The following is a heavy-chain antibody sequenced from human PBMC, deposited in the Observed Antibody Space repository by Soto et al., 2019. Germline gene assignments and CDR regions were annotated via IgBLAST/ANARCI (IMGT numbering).Heavy chain of an antibody. D-gene: IGHD3-22*01. V-gene: IGHV1-69*13. CDR1: GGTFSSYA. CDR3: ARDAVDYCDSSGYYGFDP. J-gene: IGHJ5*02. CDR2: IIPIFGTA. Sequence: VASVKVSCKASGGTFSSYAISWVRQAPGQGLEWMGGIIPIFGTANYAQKFQGRVTITADESTSTAYMELSSLRSEDTAVYYCARDAVDYCDSSGYYGFDPWGQGTLVTVSS.